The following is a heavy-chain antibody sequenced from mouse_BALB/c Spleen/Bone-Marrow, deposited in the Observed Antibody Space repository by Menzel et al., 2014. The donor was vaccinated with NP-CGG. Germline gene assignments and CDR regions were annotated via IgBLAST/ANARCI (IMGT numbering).Heavy chain of an antibody. J-gene: IGHJ4*01. CDR2: IRLKSNNYAT. CDR1: GFTFSNYW. V-gene: IGHV6-6*02. Sequence: EVNVVESGGGLVQPGGSMKLSCVASGFTFSNYWMNWVRQSPEKGLEWVAEIRLKSNNYATHYAESVKGRFTISRDDSKSSVYLQMNNLRAEDTGIYYCIKRGRGYAMDYWGQGTSVTVSS. CDR3: IKRGRGYAMDY.